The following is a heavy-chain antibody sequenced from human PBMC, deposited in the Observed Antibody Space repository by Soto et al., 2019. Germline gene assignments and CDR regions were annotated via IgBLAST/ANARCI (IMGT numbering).Heavy chain of an antibody. D-gene: IGHD5-12*01. CDR1: GFTFDDYA. CDR2: ISWNSGSI. V-gene: IGHV3-9*01. CDR3: AKDSDGYHWGPFDY. J-gene: IGHJ4*02. Sequence: EVQLVESGGGLVQPGRSLRLSCAASGFTFDDYAMHWVRQAPGKGLEWVSGISWNSGSIGYADSVKGRFTISRDNAKNSLYLQMNSLRAEDTALYYCAKDSDGYHWGPFDYWGQGTLVTVSS.